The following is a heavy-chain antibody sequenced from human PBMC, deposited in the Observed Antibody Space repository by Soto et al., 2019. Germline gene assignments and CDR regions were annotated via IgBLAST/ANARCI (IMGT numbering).Heavy chain of an antibody. D-gene: IGHD2-21*02. J-gene: IGHJ4*02. CDR1: GFTVSSNY. Sequence: EVQLVESGGGLIQPGGSLRLSCAASGFTVSSNYMTWVRQAPGKGLEWVSLIYSGGSTYYANSVKGRFTISRDHSKNTLYLQMNSLRAEDTAVYYCARARGGLSVVTATYFDYWGQGTLVTVSS. CDR3: ARARGGLSVVTATYFDY. CDR2: IYSGGST. V-gene: IGHV3-53*01.